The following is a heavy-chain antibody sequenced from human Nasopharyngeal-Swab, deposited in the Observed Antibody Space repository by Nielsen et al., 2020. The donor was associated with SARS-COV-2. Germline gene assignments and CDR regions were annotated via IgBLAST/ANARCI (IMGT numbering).Heavy chain of an antibody. J-gene: IGHJ3*02. D-gene: IGHD2-15*01. CDR3: TTDGDIVVVVAATPGAFDI. Sequence: GESLKISCAVSGFIVSSTYMSWVRQAPGKGLEWVGRIKSKTDGGTTDYAAPVKGRFTISRDDSKNTLYLQMNSLKTEDTAVYYCTTDGDIVVVVAATPGAFDIWGQGTMVTVSS. V-gene: IGHV3-15*01. CDR2: IKSKTDGGTT. CDR1: GFIVSSTY.